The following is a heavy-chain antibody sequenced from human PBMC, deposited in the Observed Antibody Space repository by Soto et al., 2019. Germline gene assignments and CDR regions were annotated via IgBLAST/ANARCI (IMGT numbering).Heavy chain of an antibody. J-gene: IGHJ4*02. D-gene: IGHD3-3*01. CDR1: SGSISSYY. CDR3: ARAQYDFWSGPSGFFFDY. Sequence: SETLSLTCTVSSGSISSYYWSWIRQPPGKGLEWIGYIYYSGSTNYNPSLKSRVTISVDTSKNQFSLKLSSVTAADTAVYYCARAQYDFWSGPSGFFFDYWGQGTLVTVSS. CDR2: IYYSGST. V-gene: IGHV4-59*01.